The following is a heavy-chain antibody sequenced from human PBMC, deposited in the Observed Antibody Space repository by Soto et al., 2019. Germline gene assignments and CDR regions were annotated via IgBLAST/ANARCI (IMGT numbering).Heavy chain of an antibody. CDR3: ARGPAAYDSWSGYFYY. V-gene: IGHV3-7*05. D-gene: IGHD3-3*01. CDR1: GFTFSRFW. Sequence: EVQLVESGGGLVQPGGSLRLSCAASGFTFSRFWMSWVRQAPGKGLAWVANIKYDGSDKYYGDSVKGRFTISRDNAKTSLSLQMNSLRAEDTAVYYCARGPAAYDSWSGYFYYWGQGTLVIAST. CDR2: IKYDGSDK. J-gene: IGHJ4*02.